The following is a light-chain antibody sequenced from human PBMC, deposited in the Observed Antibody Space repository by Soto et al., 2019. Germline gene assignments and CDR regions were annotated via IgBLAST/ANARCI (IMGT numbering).Light chain of an antibody. CDR2: GAS. J-gene: IGKJ1*01. CDR3: QQYGSSPWT. Sequence: EIVLTQSPGTLSLSPGQTSTLSCRASQSVSSSYLAWYQQKPGQAPRLLIYGASSRATGIPDRFSGSGSGTDFTLTISSLEPEDFAVYYCQQYGSSPWTFGQGTTGYIK. V-gene: IGKV3-20*01. CDR1: QSVSSSY.